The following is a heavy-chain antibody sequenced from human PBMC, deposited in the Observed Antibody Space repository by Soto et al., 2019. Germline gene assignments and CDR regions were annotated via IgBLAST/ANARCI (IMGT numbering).Heavy chain of an antibody. D-gene: IGHD1-1*01. CDR2: ISAYNGNT. J-gene: IGHJ5*02. CDR1: GYTFTSYG. CDR3: ARDFVLMTGSALNWFDP. Sequence: ASVKVSCKASGYTFTSYGISWVRQAPGQGLEWMGWISAYNGNTNYAQKLQGRVTMTTDTSTSTAYMELRSLRSDDTAVYYCARDFVLMTGSALNWFDPWGQGTLVTVSS. V-gene: IGHV1-18*01.